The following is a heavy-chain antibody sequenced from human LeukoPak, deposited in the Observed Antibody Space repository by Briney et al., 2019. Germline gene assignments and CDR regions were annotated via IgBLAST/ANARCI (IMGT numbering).Heavy chain of an antibody. CDR1: GGSISSGSYY. Sequence: SETLSLTCTVSGGSISSGSYYWGWIRQPPGKGLEWIGSIYYSGSTYYNPSLKSRVTISVDTSKNQFSLKLSSVTAADTAVYYCARDQRNGDYSFDYWGQGTLVTVSS. CDR2: IYYSGST. J-gene: IGHJ4*02. D-gene: IGHD4-17*01. V-gene: IGHV4-39*07. CDR3: ARDQRNGDYSFDY.